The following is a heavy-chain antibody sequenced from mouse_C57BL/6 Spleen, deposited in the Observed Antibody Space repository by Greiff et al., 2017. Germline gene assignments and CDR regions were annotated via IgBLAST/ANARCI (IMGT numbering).Heavy chain of an antibody. J-gene: IGHJ2*01. CDR2: IYPGDGDT. CDR3: ARWITVVANYFDY. V-gene: IGHV1-82*01. CDR1: GYAFSSSW. Sequence: VQLQQSGPELVKPGASVKISCKASGYAFSSSWLNWVKQRPGKGLERIGRIYPGDGDTNYNGKFKGKATLTADKSSSTAYMQLSSLTSEDSAVYVCARWITVVANYFDYWGQGTTLTVSS. D-gene: IGHD1-1*01.